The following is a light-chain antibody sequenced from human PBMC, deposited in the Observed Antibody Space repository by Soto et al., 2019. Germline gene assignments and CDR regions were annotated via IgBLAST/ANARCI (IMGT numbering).Light chain of an antibody. CDR3: QQYNNWPT. V-gene: IGKV3D-15*01. Sequence: EIVLTQSPATLSSFPGDRVTLSCRASQAVNTRLAWYQHKPGQAPRLLIYLTSNRAAGIPARFRGSGSGTEFTLTISSLQSEDFAVYYCQQYNNWPTFGQGTKVDIK. CDR2: LTS. CDR1: QAVNTR. J-gene: IGKJ1*01.